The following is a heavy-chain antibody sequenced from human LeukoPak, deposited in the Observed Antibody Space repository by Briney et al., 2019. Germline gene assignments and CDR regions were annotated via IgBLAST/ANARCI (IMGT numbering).Heavy chain of an antibody. CDR3: ARDPIIIVPAALDY. D-gene: IGHD2-2*01. Sequence: SGGSLRLYCAASGFTFSSYWMHWVRQAPGKGLVWVSRINSDGTTSYADSVKGRFTISRDNVKNTLYLQMNSLRAEDTAVYYCARDPIIIVPAALDYWGQGTLVTVSS. J-gene: IGHJ4*02. CDR2: INSDGTT. V-gene: IGHV3-74*01. CDR1: GFTFSSYW.